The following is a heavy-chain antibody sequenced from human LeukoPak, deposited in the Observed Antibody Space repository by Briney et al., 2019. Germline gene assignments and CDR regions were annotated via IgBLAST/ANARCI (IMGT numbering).Heavy chain of an antibody. D-gene: IGHD3-22*01. CDR3: AKPIYYYDSSGYPLDY. Sequence: PGRSLRLSCAASGFTFSSYGMHWVRQAPGKGLEWVAVISYDGSNKYYADSVKGRFTISRDNSKNTLYLQMNSLRAEDTAVYYCAKPIYYYDSSGYPLDYWGQGTLVTVSS. CDR2: ISYDGSNK. CDR1: GFTFSSYG. V-gene: IGHV3-30*18. J-gene: IGHJ4*02.